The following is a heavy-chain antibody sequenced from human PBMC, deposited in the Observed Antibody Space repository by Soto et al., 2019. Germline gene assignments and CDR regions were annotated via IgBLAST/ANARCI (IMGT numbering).Heavy chain of an antibody. V-gene: IGHV3-15*01. Sequence: GCLLLSCSASGFTFSDAWMSWVRPAPGKGLDWVGLIKSKSDGVTTEYAAPVRGRFTISRDDSKNTLYLQMNSLKTEDTAVYYCTTDLWRIAVVVGSTGYFNPWGQGTTVTVS. CDR1: GFTFSDAW. CDR2: IKSKSDGVTT. J-gene: IGHJ5*02. CDR3: TTDLWRIAVVVGSTGYFNP. D-gene: IGHD2-15*01.